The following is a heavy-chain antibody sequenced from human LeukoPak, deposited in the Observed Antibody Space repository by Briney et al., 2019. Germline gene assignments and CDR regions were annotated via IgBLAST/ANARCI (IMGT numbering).Heavy chain of an antibody. V-gene: IGHV1-8*01. CDR2: MNPNSGNT. D-gene: IGHD6-6*01. CDR1: GYTFTSYD. Sequence: GASVKVSCKASGYTFTSYDINWVRQAPGQELEWMGWMNPNSGNTGYAQKFQGRVTMTRNTSISTAYMELSSLRSEDTAVYYCARGSTIAARRAPLLDYYYYGMDVWGQGTTVTVSS. J-gene: IGHJ6*02. CDR3: ARGSTIAARRAPLLDYYYYGMDV.